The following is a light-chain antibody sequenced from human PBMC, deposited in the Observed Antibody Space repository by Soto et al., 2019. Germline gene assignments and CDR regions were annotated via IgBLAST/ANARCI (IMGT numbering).Light chain of an antibody. CDR1: SSDVGGYNY. J-gene: IGLJ2*01. CDR3: ISYTSRSTLVV. Sequence: QSALTQPASVSGSPGQSITISCTGTSSDVGGYNYVSWYQQHPGKAPKLMMYEVSNRPSGVSNRFAGSKSGNTDSLTISGLQAEDEADYYCISYTSRSTLVVFGGGTELTVL. V-gene: IGLV2-14*01. CDR2: EVS.